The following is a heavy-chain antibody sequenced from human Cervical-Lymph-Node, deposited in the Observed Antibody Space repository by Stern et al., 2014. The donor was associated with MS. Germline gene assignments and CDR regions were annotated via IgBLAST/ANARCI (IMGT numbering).Heavy chain of an antibody. J-gene: IGHJ4*02. Sequence: QITLKESGPTLEKPTQTLTLTCTFSGFSLTTSGVGVGWLRQPPGKALEWLSLFYWNGDKRFSPSLKRRLTITNDTSKSQVVLTMTNMDPVDTATYYCGHSPATLAMGVDYWGQGSLVTVSS. CDR2: FYWNGDK. D-gene: IGHD2-2*01. V-gene: IGHV2-5*01. CDR3: GHSPATLAMGVDY. CDR1: GFSLTTSGVG.